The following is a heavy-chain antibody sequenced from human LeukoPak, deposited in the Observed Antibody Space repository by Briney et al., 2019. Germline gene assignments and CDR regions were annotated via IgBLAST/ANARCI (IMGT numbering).Heavy chain of an antibody. CDR3: ARDVDYYGMDV. CDR2: IYYSGST. Sequence: PSETLSLTCTVSGGSISRGDYYWSWIRQPPGKGLEWIGYIYYSGSTYYNPSLKSRVTISVDTSKNQFSLKLSSVTAADTAVYYCARDVDYYGMDVWGQGTTVTVSS. V-gene: IGHV4-30-4*01. CDR1: GGSISRGDYY. J-gene: IGHJ6*02.